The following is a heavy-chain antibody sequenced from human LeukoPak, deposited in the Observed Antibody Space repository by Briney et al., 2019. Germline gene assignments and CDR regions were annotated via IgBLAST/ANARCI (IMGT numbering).Heavy chain of an antibody. D-gene: IGHD6-19*01. J-gene: IGHJ4*02. V-gene: IGHV1-2*02. CDR3: ARDVAGIDY. Sequence: ASVKVSCKASGYTFTGYYMHWVRQAPGQGLELMGWINANSGDTKYAQKFQGRVTMTRDTSITTAYMDLSSLRSDDTAVYYCARDVAGIDYWGQGTLVTVSS. CDR2: INANSGDT. CDR1: GYTFTGYY.